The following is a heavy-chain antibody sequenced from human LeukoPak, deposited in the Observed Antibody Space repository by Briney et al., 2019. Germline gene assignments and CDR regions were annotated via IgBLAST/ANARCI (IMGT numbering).Heavy chain of an antibody. CDR2: IYHSGST. J-gene: IGHJ4*02. D-gene: IGHD2-15*01. Sequence: SQTLSLTCTVSGGSISSGGYYWSWIRQPPRKGLEWIGYIYHSGSTYYNPSLKSRVTISVDGSKNQFSLKLSSVTAADTAVYYCGGYCSGGSCYPLDYWGQGTLVTVSS. CDR1: GGSISSGGYY. V-gene: IGHV4-30-2*01. CDR3: GGYCSGGSCYPLDY.